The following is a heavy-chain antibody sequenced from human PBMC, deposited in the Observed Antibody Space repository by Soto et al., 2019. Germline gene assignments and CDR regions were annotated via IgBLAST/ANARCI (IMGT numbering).Heavy chain of an antibody. CDR2: IKSKTDGGTT. Sequence: PGGSLRLSCAASGFTFSNAWMSWFRQAPGKGLEWVGRIKSKTDGGTTDYAAPVKGRFTISRDDSKNTLYLQMNSLKTEDTAVYYCTTLRIAATLEDPPAEYFQHWGQGTLVTVSS. CDR1: GFTFSNAW. D-gene: IGHD2-15*01. CDR3: TTLRIAATLEDPPAEYFQH. J-gene: IGHJ1*01. V-gene: IGHV3-15*01.